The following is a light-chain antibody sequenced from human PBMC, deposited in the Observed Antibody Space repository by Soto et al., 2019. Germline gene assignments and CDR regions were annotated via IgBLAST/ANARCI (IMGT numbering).Light chain of an antibody. V-gene: IGKV3-20*01. CDR1: QSVSSNY. CDR2: AAS. Sequence: EIVLTQSPGTLSLSPGERATLSCRASQSVSSNYLAWFQQKPGQAPRLLIYAASSRATGIPDRFSGSGPGTDFTLTISRLEPEDFAVYYCQQYGSSPQTFGQGTKVDIK. J-gene: IGKJ1*01. CDR3: QQYGSSPQT.